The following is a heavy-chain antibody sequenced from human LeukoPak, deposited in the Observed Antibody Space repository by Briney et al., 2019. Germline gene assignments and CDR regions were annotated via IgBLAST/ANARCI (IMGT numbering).Heavy chain of an antibody. CDR2: IKQDGSDK. CDR3: ARSLWPADY. Sequence: PGGSLRLSCATSGFTFSDYWVSWVRHSPGKGLEWVADIKQDGSDKKYVDSVKGRFTISRDNAKKSLYLQMDSLRAEDTAVYYCARSLWPADYWGQGTLVTVSS. V-gene: IGHV3-7*01. D-gene: IGHD3-10*01. J-gene: IGHJ4*02. CDR1: GFTFSDYW.